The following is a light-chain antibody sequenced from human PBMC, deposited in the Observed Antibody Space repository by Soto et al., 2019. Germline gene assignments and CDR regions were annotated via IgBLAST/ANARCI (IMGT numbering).Light chain of an antibody. CDR1: QSISSW. Sequence: DIQMTQSPSTLSASVGDRVTITCRASQSISSWLAWYQQKPGKAPKLLIYDASSLESGVPSRFSGSGSATEFTLTISSLQPDDFATYYCQQYNSYPWTFGQGTKVDI. V-gene: IGKV1-5*01. J-gene: IGKJ1*01. CDR2: DAS. CDR3: QQYNSYPWT.